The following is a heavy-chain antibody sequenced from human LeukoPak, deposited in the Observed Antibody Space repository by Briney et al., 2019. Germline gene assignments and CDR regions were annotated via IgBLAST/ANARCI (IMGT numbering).Heavy chain of an antibody. CDR3: AKGWYYYDSSAPFDY. J-gene: IGHJ4*02. D-gene: IGHD3-22*01. V-gene: IGHV3-30*18. CDR2: ISYDGSNK. Sequence: PGGSLRLSCAASGFTFSSYGMHWVRQAPGKGLEWVAVISYDGSNKYYADSMKGRFTISRDNSKNTLYLQMNSLRAEDTAVYYCAKGWYYYDSSAPFDYWGQGTLVTVSS. CDR1: GFTFSSYG.